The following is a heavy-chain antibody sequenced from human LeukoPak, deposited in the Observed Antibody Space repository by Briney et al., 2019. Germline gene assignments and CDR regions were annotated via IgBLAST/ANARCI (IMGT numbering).Heavy chain of an antibody. CDR3: ARRRGWFGEREDTYNWFDP. D-gene: IGHD3-10*01. CDR2: IYYSGST. J-gene: IGHJ5*02. CDR1: GGSISSSSYY. Sequence: PSETLSLTCTVSGGSISSSSYYWGWIRQPPGKGLEWIGSIYYSGSTYYNPSLKSRVTISVDTSKNQFSLKLSSVTAADTAVYYCARRRGWFGEREDTYNWFDPWGQGTLVTVSS. V-gene: IGHV4-39*07.